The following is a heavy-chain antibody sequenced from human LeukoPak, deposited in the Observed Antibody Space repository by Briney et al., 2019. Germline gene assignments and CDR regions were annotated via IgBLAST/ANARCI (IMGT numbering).Heavy chain of an antibody. V-gene: IGHV4-59*08. CDR3: ARQTGSGLFILP. Sequence: SETLSLTCTVSGGSISSFYWSWIRQPPGKGLEWIGYLYYSRSPNYNPSLKSRVTISVDTSKNRFSLKLTSVTAADTAVYYCARQTGSGLFILPGGQGTLVTVSS. CDR2: LYYSRSP. D-gene: IGHD3/OR15-3a*01. J-gene: IGHJ4*02. CDR1: GGSISSFY.